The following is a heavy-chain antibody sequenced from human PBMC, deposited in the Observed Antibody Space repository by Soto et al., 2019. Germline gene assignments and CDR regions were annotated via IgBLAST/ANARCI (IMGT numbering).Heavy chain of an antibody. CDR1: GYTFSGFY. CDR3: ASAAVTGTAGLDF. Sequence: ASVKVSCKASGYTFSGFYMHWVRQAPGQGLEWMGWINPNSGGTKSAEKFQGRVTMTRDTSISTAYMELSRLTSDGTAVYYCASAAVTGTAGLDFWGQGTQVTVSS. CDR2: INPNSGGT. J-gene: IGHJ4*02. D-gene: IGHD6-19*01. V-gene: IGHV1-2*02.